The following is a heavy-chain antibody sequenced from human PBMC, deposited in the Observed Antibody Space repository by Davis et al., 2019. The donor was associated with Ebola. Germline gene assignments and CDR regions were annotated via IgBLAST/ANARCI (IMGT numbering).Heavy chain of an antibody. D-gene: IGHD4-17*01. Sequence: GESLKISCQGSGYSFTNYWIGWVRQMPGKGLEWMGIIYPGDSDTRYSPSLLGQVIISADKSISTAYLQWNSLKASDTAMYYCARQRGYGDYVPADAFDFWGQGTIVTVSS. CDR3: ARQRGYGDYVPADAFDF. V-gene: IGHV5-51*01. CDR2: IYPGDSDT. J-gene: IGHJ3*01. CDR1: GYSFTNYW.